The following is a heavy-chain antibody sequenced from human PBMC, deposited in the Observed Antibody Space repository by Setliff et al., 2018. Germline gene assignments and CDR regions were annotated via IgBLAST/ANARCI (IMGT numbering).Heavy chain of an antibody. J-gene: IGHJ6*02. D-gene: IGHD2-2*01. CDR2: ISGDGRTI. CDR3: ARDGVFYAMDV. V-gene: IGHV3-11*04. Sequence: GGSLRLSCAASGFDFSYYYMSWARQAPGKGLEWISKISGDGRTIYQADSVRGRFTISRDNADNSLYLQMNSLRADDTALYYCARDGVFYAMDVWGQGTTVTVLL. CDR1: GFDFSYYY.